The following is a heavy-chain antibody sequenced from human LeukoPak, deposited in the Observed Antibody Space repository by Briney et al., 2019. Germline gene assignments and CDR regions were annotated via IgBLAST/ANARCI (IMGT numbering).Heavy chain of an antibody. V-gene: IGHV3-23*01. D-gene: IGHD2-8*01. CDR1: GFTFISYS. CDR3: AKDDMLASPRSGWV. Sequence: GGSLRLSCAASGFTFISYSMHWVRQAPGKGLEWVSSIRGSGGGTSYADSVKGRFTISRNNSKNTLYLQMNSLRAEDTAIYYCAKDDMLASPRSGWVWGQGTLVTVSS. CDR2: IRGSGGGT. J-gene: IGHJ4*02.